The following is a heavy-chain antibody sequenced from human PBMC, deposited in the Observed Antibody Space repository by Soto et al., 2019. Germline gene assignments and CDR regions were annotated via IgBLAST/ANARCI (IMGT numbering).Heavy chain of an antibody. V-gene: IGHV3-73*01. J-gene: IGHJ4*02. D-gene: IGHD2-21*01. CDR2: IRSKANSYAT. Sequence: GGSLRLSCAASGFTFSGSAMHWVRQASGKWLEWVGRIRSKANSYATAYAASVKGRFTISRDDSKNTAYLQMNSLKTEDTAVYYCTRPSVYCGGDCFDYWGQGTLVTVSS. CDR3: TRPSVYCGGDCFDY. CDR1: GFTFSGSA.